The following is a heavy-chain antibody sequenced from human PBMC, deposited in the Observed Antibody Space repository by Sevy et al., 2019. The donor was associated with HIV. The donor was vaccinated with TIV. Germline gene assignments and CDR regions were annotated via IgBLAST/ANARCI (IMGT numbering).Heavy chain of an antibody. J-gene: IGHJ3*02. CDR2: INHSGST. CDR1: GGSFSGYY. D-gene: IGHD1-26*01. V-gene: IGHV4-34*01. Sequence: SETLSLTCAVYGGSFSGYYWSWIRQPPGKGLEWIGEINHSGSTNYNPSLKSRVTISVDTSKNQFSLKLSSVTPADTAVYYCAREFLVEGAFDIWGQGTMVTVSS. CDR3: AREFLVEGAFDI.